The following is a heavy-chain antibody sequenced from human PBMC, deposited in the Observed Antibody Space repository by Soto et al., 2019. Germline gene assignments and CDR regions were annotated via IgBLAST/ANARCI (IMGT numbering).Heavy chain of an antibody. CDR1: GFTFSNYA. J-gene: IGHJ4*02. CDR2: IRPSVVDI. D-gene: IGHD1-26*01. CDR3: ATSGSHSYFDY. Sequence: PGGSLRLSCAASGFTFSNYARTWVRLAPGKALEWVSSIRPSVVDIYYTASVKGRFTISRDNSKNTLYLHMNSLRADDTAIYYCATSGSHSYFDYWGQGTLVTVSS. V-gene: IGHV3-23*01.